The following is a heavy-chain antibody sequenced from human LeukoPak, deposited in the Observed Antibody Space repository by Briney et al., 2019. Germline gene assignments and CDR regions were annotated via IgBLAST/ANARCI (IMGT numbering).Heavy chain of an antibody. CDR3: VRHRNWNYDY. CDR2: IYLGDSDT. Sequence: GESLKISCKGSGYSFPNYWIGWMRQKPGKGLEWMGIIYLGDSDTRYSPSFQGQVTISADKSINTAYLQWSSLKASDTAMYYCVRHRNWNYDYWGQGTLVTVSS. J-gene: IGHJ4*02. CDR1: GYSFPNYW. D-gene: IGHD1-1*01. V-gene: IGHV5-51*01.